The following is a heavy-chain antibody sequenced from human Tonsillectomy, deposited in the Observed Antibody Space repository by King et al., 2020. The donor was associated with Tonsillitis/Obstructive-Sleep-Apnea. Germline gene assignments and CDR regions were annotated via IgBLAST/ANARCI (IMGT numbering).Heavy chain of an antibody. CDR2: IYSSGST. V-gene: IGHV4-59*08. Sequence: QLQESGPGLVKPSETLSLTCTVSGASITSDDWSWVRQPPGKGLEWIGYIYSSGSTNYNPSLKSRVTISVDTSKNQFSLKLTSVTAADTAVYYCARLGLSDTYYFYYNMDVWGKGTTGTVSS. J-gene: IGHJ6*03. D-gene: IGHD2-2*01. CDR1: GASITSDD. CDR3: ARLGLSDTYYFYYNMDV.